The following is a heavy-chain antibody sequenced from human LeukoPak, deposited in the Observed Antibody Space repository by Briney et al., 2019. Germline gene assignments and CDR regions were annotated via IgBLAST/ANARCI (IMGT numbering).Heavy chain of an antibody. CDR1: GFTFSSYS. D-gene: IGHD6-6*01. CDR3: ARAGGSSSPFDY. J-gene: IGHJ4*02. V-gene: IGHV3-21*01. Sequence: PGGTLRLSCAASGFTFSSYSMNWVRQAPGKGLEWVSSISSSSSYIYYADSVKGRFTISRDNAKNSLYLQMNSLRAEDTAVYYCARAGGSSSPFDYWGQGTLVTVSS. CDR2: ISSSSSYI.